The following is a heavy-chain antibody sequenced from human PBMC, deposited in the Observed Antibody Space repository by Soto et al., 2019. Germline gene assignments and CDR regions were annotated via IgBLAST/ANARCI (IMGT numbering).Heavy chain of an antibody. J-gene: IGHJ6*02. V-gene: IGHV4-34*01. CDR3: ARTVKSVYYYYYGMDV. D-gene: IGHD3-22*01. CDR1: GGSFSGYY. CDR2: INHSGST. Sequence: SDTLSLPCAVFGGSFSGYYWRWILQPPRKGLEWIGEINHSGSTNYNPSLKSRVTISVDTSKNQFSLKLSSVTAADTAVYYCARTVKSVYYYYYGMDVWGQGTTVTVSS.